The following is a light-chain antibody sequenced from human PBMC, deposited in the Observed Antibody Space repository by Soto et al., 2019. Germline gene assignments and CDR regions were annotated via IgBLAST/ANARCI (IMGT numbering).Light chain of an antibody. J-gene: IGKJ3*01. CDR3: QERSKWPMVT. V-gene: IGKV3D-20*02. CDR2: GAS. Sequence: EIVMTQSPGTLSLSPGERATLSCRASQSVSSSYLAWYQQKPGQAPRLLIYGASSRATGIPDRFSGSGSGTDFTLTISSLEPEDFAVYYCQERSKWPMVTFGPGTKVDIK. CDR1: QSVSSSY.